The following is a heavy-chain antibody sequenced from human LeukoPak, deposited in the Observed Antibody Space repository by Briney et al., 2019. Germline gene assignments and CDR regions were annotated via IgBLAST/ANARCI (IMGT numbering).Heavy chain of an antibody. CDR3: ARVALGSWYFDL. J-gene: IGHJ2*01. D-gene: IGHD2-15*01. CDR2: ISTYNGNT. V-gene: IGHV1-18*01. Sequence: ASVKASCKASGYTFTTYAISWVRQAPGQGLEWMGWISTYNGNTNYAQKFQGRVTLTTDTSTRTAYMDLRSLRSDDTAVYHCARVALGSWYFDLWGRGTLVTVSS. CDR1: GYTFTTYA.